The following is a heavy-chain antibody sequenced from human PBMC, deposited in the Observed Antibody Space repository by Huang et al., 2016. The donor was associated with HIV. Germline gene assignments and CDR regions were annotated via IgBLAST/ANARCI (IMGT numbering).Heavy chain of an antibody. Sequence: QVQLVQSGAEVKKPGASVKVSCKASGYTFTGYYMHWVRQAPGQGLEWMGWINPNSGGTNDAQKFQGRVTMTRDTSISTADMELSRLRSDDTAVYYCAAGVVPAADYYYYYGMDVWGQGTTVTVSS. V-gene: IGHV1-2*02. CDR1: GYTFTGYY. CDR3: AAGVVPAADYYYYYGMDV. D-gene: IGHD2-2*01. J-gene: IGHJ6*02. CDR2: INPNSGGT.